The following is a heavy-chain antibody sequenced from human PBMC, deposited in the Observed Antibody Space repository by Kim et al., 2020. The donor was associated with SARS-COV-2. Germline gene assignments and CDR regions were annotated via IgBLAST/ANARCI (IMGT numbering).Heavy chain of an antibody. D-gene: IGHD3-22*01. CDR2: IWYDGSNK. CDR3: ARDYYYDSSGYYSIYYGMDV. Sequence: GGSLRLSCAASGFTFSSYGMHWVRQAPGKGLEWVAVIWYDGSNKYYADSVKGRFTISRVNSKNTLYLQMNSLRAEDTAVYYCARDYYYDSSGYYSIYYGMDVWGQGTTVTVSS. J-gene: IGHJ6*02. CDR1: GFTFSSYG. V-gene: IGHV3-33*01.